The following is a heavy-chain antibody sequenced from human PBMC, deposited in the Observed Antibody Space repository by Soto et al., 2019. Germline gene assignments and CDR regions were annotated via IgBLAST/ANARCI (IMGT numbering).Heavy chain of an antibody. D-gene: IGHD2-15*01. Sequence: GGSLRLSCAASGFTFSHAWMSWVRQAPGKGLEWVGRIKSKADGETKDYGAPVRGRFTISRDDAKDTLYLQMNSLRIADTAVYYCCVVKRLDQCRTSGYWCVPWGRGTLVTVSS. CDR2: IKSKADGETK. CDR3: CVVKRLDQCRTSGYWCVP. CDR1: GFTFSHAW. V-gene: IGHV3-15*01. J-gene: IGHJ5*02.